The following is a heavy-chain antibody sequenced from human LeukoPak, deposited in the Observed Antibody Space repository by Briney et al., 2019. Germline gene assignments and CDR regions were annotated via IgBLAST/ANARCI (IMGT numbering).Heavy chain of an antibody. Sequence: GGSLKISRKGSGYSLSRYWIGWVAPMPRERVWWMGIIYPGDSDTRYSPSFQGQVTISADKSISTAYLQWSSLKASDTAMYYCARPPARDSSGYYYIWGQGTLVTVSS. CDR3: ARPPARDSSGYYYI. CDR2: IYPGDSDT. CDR1: GYSLSRYW. J-gene: IGHJ4*02. D-gene: IGHD3-22*01. V-gene: IGHV5-51*01.